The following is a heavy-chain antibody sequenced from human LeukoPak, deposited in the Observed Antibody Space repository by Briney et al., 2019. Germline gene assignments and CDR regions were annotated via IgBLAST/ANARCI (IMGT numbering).Heavy chain of an antibody. D-gene: IGHD4-17*01. V-gene: IGHV3-53*01. CDR1: GFTVSSNY. J-gene: IGHJ4*02. Sequence: PGGSLRLSCAASGFTVSSNYMSWVRQAPGKGLEWVSVIYSGGSTYYADFVKGRFTISRDNSKNTLYLQMNSLRAEDTAVYYCATTVTSGTGDYWGQGTLVTVSS. CDR2: IYSGGST. CDR3: ATTVTSGTGDY.